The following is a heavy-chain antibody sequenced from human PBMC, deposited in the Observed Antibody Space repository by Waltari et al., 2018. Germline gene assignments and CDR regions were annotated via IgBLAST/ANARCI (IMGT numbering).Heavy chain of an antibody. J-gene: IGHJ4*02. V-gene: IGHV3-48*01. Sequence: EVHLVQSGGGLVQPGGSLRLSCAASGFNFSSYSMDWFRQAPGKGMEWVSYIGSSSSTVDYADSVKGRFTISRDNAKNSLYLQMNSLRAEDTAVYYCAREYYTHFDYWGQGTLVTVSS. CDR1: GFNFSSYS. CDR2: IGSSSSTV. CDR3: AREYYTHFDY. D-gene: IGHD3-10*01.